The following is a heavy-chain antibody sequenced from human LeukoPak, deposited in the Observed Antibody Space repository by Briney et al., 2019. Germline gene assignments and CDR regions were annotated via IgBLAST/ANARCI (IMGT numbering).Heavy chain of an antibody. J-gene: IGHJ4*02. CDR2: INSDGGNT. D-gene: IGHD3-10*01. CDR3: VRGGSSVSFDY. CDR1: GFTFSNYW. Sequence: GGSLRLTCAASGFTFSNYWMHWVRQTPGKGLVWVSRINSDGGNTNYADSVKGRFTVSRDNAKNTLYLQINSLRVEDTALYSCVRGGSSVSFDYWGQGTLVAVSS. V-gene: IGHV3-74*01.